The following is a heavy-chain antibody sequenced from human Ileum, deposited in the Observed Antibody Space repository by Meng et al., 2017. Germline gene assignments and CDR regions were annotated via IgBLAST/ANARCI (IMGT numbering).Heavy chain of an antibody. Sequence: VQLHQTGSGLVKPSQTLSLTCASSGDSVSGNSGAWNWIRQSPSRGLECLGRTYYKSKWYNEYAESVKSRITISPDTSKNQFSLQLNSVTPEDTAVYYCARGWAAAGFDYWGQGTLVTVSS. V-gene: IGHV6-1*01. CDR3: ARGWAAAGFDY. CDR1: GDSVSGNSGA. CDR2: TYYKSKWYN. J-gene: IGHJ4*02. D-gene: IGHD6-13*01.